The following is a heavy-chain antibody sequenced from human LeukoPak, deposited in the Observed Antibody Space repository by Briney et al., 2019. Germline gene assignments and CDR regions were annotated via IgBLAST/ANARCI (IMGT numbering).Heavy chain of an antibody. CDR2: IIPILGIA. J-gene: IGHJ4*02. V-gene: IGHV1-69*04. CDR3: ARDPDYYDSSGYVDY. D-gene: IGHD3-22*01. Sequence: ASVKVSCKASGYTFTSYGISWVRQAPGQGLEWMGRIIPILGIANYAQKFQGRVTITADKSTSTAYMELSSLRSEDTAVYYCARDPDYYDSSGYVDYWGQGTLVTVSS. CDR1: GYTFTSYG.